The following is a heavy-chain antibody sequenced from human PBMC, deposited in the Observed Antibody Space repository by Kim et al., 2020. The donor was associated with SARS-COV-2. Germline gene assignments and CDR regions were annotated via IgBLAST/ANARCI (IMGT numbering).Heavy chain of an antibody. V-gene: IGHV3-23*01. D-gene: IGHD2-21*01. J-gene: IGHJ4*02. Sequence: GGSLRLSCTTSGFTFTGYAMSWVRQAPGKGLEWVSSIGGSDGTTYYVDSVKGRFTISRDNSKNTLYLQMSTLRADDTAVYYCMKGGWGSIWDHLVQGSL. CDR1: GFTFTGYA. CDR3: MKGGWGSIWDH. CDR2: IGGSDGTT.